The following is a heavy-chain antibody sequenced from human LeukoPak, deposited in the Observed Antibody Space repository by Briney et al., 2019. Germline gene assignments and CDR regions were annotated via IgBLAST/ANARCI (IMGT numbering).Heavy chain of an antibody. D-gene: IGHD1-26*01. CDR2: IYYSGST. J-gene: IGHJ4*02. V-gene: IGHV4-59*01. CDR1: GGSISSYY. CDR3: ARARRGATHYFDY. Sequence: SETLSLTCTVSGGSISSYYWSWIRQPPGKGLEWIGYIYYSGSTNYNPSLKSRVTISVDTSKNQFSLKLSSVTAADTAVCYCARARRGATHYFDYWGQGTLVTVSS.